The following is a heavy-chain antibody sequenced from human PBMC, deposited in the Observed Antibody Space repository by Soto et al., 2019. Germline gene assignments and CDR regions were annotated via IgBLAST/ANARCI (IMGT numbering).Heavy chain of an antibody. D-gene: IGHD2-15*01. Sequence: QVQLVQSGAEVKKPGSSVKVSCKASGGTFSSYAISWVRQAPGQGLGWMGGIIPIFGTANYAQKFQGRVTITADESTSPAYMELCSLRSEDTAVYYCARDIVVESGAFDIWCQGTMVTVSS. J-gene: IGHJ3*02. CDR3: ARDIVVESGAFDI. CDR2: IIPIFGTA. CDR1: GGTFSSYA. V-gene: IGHV1-69*01.